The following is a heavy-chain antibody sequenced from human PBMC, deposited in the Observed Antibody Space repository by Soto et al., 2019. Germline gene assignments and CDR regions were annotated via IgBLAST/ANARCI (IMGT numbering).Heavy chain of an antibody. D-gene: IGHD6-19*01. J-gene: IGHJ4*02. CDR2: INAGNGNT. CDR1: GYTFTSYA. V-gene: IGHV1-3*01. Sequence: QVQLVQSGAEVKKPGASVKVSCKASGYTFTSYAMHWVRQAPGQRLEWMGWINAGNGNTKYSQKFQGRVTITRDTSASTAYMELSSLRSEDTAVYYCARERVVAVAGTVSYYFYYWGQGTLVTVSS. CDR3: ARERVVAVAGTVSYYFYY.